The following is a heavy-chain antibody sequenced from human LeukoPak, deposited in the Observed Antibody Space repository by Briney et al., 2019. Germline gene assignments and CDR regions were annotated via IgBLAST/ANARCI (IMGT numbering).Heavy chain of an antibody. D-gene: IGHD6-19*01. V-gene: IGHV4-59*01. CDR2: IYYSGST. CDR1: GGSISSYY. CDR3: ARGKIAVAGQLEH. J-gene: IGHJ1*01. Sequence: SETLSLTCTVSGGSISSYYWSWIRQPPGKGLEWIGYIYYSGSTNYNPSLKSRVTISVDTSKNQLSLKLSSVTAADTAVYYCARGKIAVAGQLEHWGQGTLVTVS.